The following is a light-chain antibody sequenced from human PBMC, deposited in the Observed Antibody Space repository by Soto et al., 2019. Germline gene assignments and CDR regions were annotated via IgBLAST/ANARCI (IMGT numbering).Light chain of an antibody. V-gene: IGKV1-5*03. Sequence: IPMPQSPSTLSSSVGDRVTITCRASESISRWVAWYQQKPGKAPKLLIYKASNLESGVPSMCSGRGSGTEFTLTISSLQPDDLATYYCQQYKSYSWTFGQGTKVDIK. CDR1: ESISRW. J-gene: IGKJ1*01. CDR3: QQYKSYSWT. CDR2: KAS.